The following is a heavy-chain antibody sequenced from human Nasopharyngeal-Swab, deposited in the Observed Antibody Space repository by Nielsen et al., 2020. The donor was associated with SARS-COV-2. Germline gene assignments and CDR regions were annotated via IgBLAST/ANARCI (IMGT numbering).Heavy chain of an antibody. D-gene: IGHD2-2*02. CDR3: ARESLYGPFDY. CDR2: IYYSGST. Sequence: SETLSLTCTVSGGSISSYYWSWIRQLPGKGLEWIGYIYYSGSTNYNPSLKSRVTISVDTSKNQFSLKLSSVTAADTAVYYCARESLYGPFDYWGQGTLVTVSS. V-gene: IGHV4-59*01. CDR1: GGSISSYY. J-gene: IGHJ4*02.